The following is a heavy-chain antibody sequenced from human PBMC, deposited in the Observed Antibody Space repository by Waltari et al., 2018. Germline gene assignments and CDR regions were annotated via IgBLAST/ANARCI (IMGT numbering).Heavy chain of an antibody. D-gene: IGHD3-22*01. V-gene: IGHV1-18*01. Sequence: RQAPGQGLEWMGWNTAYNGNTYYAQKLQGRVTMTTDTSTNTAYMELRSLRSDDTAVYYCARDRAVVGINSQGPGDYWGQGTLVTVSS. J-gene: IGHJ4*02. CDR3: ARDRAVVGINSQGPGDY. CDR2: NTAYNGNT.